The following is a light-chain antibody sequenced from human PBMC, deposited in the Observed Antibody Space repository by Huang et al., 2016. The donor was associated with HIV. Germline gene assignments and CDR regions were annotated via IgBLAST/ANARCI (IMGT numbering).Light chain of an antibody. J-gene: IGKJ1*01. CDR3: QQYNNWPPWT. Sequence: EIVLTQYPATLSVSPGERATLSCRASQTVSGNLAWYQQKTGQAPSLLIYGASTRATGIPARFSGSGSGTEFTLTISSLQSEDFAVYYCQQYNNWPPWTFGQGTKVEIK. V-gene: IGKV3-15*01. CDR1: QTVSGN. CDR2: GAS.